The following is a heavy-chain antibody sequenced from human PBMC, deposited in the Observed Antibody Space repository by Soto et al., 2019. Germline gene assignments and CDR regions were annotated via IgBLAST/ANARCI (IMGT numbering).Heavy chain of an antibody. CDR1: GFTFSSYA. CDR3: ARDGRDYESCFDY. CDR2: ISYDGSNK. D-gene: IGHD4-17*01. J-gene: IGHJ4*02. Sequence: PGGSLRLSCAASGFTFSSYAMHWVRQAPGKGLEWVAVISYDGSNKYYADSVKGRFTISRDNSKNTLYLQMNSLRAEDTAVYYCARDGRDYESCFDYWGQGTLVTVSS. V-gene: IGHV3-30-3*01.